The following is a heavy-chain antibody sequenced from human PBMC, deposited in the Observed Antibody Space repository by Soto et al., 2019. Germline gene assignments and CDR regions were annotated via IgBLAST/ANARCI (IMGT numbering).Heavy chain of an antibody. V-gene: IGHV1-3*01. D-gene: IGHD1-26*01. Sequence: ASVKVSCKASGYTFTSYAIHWVRQAPGQRLEWMGWINVGNGNTKYSQKFQGRVTITRDTSAGTVYMQLSSLTSEDTAVYYCARDDSGFSGSHYIDYFNYWGQGALVTVSS. CDR1: GYTFTSYA. J-gene: IGHJ4*02. CDR3: ARDDSGFSGSHYIDYFNY. CDR2: INVGNGNT.